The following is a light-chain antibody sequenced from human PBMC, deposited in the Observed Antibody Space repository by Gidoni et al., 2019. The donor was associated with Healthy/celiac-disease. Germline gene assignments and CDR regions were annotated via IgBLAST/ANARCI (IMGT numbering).Light chain of an antibody. J-gene: IGLJ2*01. V-gene: IGLV2-11*01. CDR1: SSDVGCYNY. Sequence: QSALTPPRSVSGSTGQSVTISCTGTSSDVGCYNYVSWYQQHPGHAPKLMIYAVSKRPSGVPDRFSGSTSGTTASLTISGLQAEDEADYYCCSYAGSVVFGGGTKLTVL. CDR3: CSYAGSVV. CDR2: AVS.